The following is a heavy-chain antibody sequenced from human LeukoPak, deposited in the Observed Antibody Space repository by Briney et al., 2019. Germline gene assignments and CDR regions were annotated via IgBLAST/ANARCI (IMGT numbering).Heavy chain of an antibody. D-gene: IGHD7-27*01. V-gene: IGHV3-15*01. CDR2: IKSKTDGGTT. J-gene: IGHJ4*02. CDR1: GFTFSNAW. Sequence: GGSLRLSCAASGFTFSNAWMSWVRQAPGKGLEWVGRIKSKTDGGTTDYAAPVKGRFTISRDDSKNTLYLQMNSLKTEDTAVYYCTTDLGLNYYFDYWSQGTLVTVSS. CDR3: TTDLGLNYYFDY.